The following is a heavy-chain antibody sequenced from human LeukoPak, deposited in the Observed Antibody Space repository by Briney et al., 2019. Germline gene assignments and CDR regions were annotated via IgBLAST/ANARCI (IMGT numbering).Heavy chain of an antibody. CDR1: GYTVTGYY. CDR3: ARALWFGEPINWFDP. CDR2: INPNSGGT. J-gene: IGHJ5*02. Sequence: ASVNVSCKASGYTVTGYYMHWVRQAPGRGREGMGWINPNSGGTNYAQKFQGRVTITRDTSISTAYMELSRLRSDDTAVYYCARALWFGEPINWFDPWGQGTLVTVSS. V-gene: IGHV1-2*02. D-gene: IGHD3-10*01.